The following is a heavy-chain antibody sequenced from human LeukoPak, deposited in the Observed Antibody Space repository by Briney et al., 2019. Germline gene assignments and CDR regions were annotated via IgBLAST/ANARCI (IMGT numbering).Heavy chain of an antibody. V-gene: IGHV3-53*01. CDR2: IYSGGST. CDR1: GFTVSSNY. Sequence: PGGSLRLSCAASGFTVSSNYMSWVRQAPGKGLEWVSVIYSGGSTYYADSVKGRFTISRDNSKNTLYLQMNSLRAEDTAVYCCARGPPTAIDWYFDLWGRGTLVTVSP. J-gene: IGHJ2*01. CDR3: ARGPPTAIDWYFDL. D-gene: IGHD5-18*01.